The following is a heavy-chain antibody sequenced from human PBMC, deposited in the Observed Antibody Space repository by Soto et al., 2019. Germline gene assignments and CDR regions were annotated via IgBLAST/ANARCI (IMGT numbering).Heavy chain of an antibody. CDR3: ARVEGSGWIFDY. CDR1: GFTFSDHY. CDR2: TRNKANSYTT. D-gene: IGHD6-19*01. J-gene: IGHJ4*03. V-gene: IGHV3-72*01. Sequence: GWSLRLSCAASGFTFSDHYMDWVRQAPGKGLEWVGRTRNKANSYTTEYAASVKGRFTISRDDSKNSLYLQMNSLKTEDTAVYYCARVEGSGWIFDYWGQGTTVTVSS.